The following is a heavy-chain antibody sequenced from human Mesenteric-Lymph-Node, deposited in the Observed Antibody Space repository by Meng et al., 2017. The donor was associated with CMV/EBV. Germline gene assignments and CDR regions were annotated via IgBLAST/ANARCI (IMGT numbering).Heavy chain of an antibody. J-gene: IGHJ6*02. Sequence: GGSLRLSCAASGFSFSSYPMHWLRQAPGKGLEWVANIKQDGSEKYYVDSVKGRFTISRDNAKNSLYLQMNSLRAEDTAVYYCARYDSSGYFMAPRYYYYGMDVWGQGTTVTVSS. CDR3: ARYDSSGYFMAPRYYYYGMDV. D-gene: IGHD3-22*01. CDR1: GFSFSSYP. V-gene: IGHV3-7*01. CDR2: IKQDGSEK.